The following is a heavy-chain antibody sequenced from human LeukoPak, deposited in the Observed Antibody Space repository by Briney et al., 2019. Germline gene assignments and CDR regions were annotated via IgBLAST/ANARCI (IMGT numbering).Heavy chain of an antibody. D-gene: IGHD3-3*01. CDR3: ARLPSTTIFGGYYLDY. CDR2: IYPGDSDT. J-gene: IGHJ4*02. Sequence: GESLKVSCKGSGYSFTSYWIGWVRQMPGKGLEWMGIIYPGDSDTRYSPSFQGQVTISADKSISTAYLQWSSLKASDTAMYYCARLPSTTIFGGYYLDYWGQGTLVTVSS. V-gene: IGHV5-51*01. CDR1: GYSFTSYW.